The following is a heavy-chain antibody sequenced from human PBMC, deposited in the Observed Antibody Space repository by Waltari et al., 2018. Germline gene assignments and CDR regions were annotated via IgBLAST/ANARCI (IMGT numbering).Heavy chain of an antibody. V-gene: IGHV6-1*01. Sequence: QVQLQQSGPGLVKPSQSLSLTCAISGDSVSSNSVAWTCIRQSPSRGLEWLGRTYFRSKWYNDYAVSVKSRITINPDTSKNHFSLQLNSVTPEDTAVYYCARAQIYYDLNMDVWGQGTTVTVSS. CDR1: GDSVSSNSVA. D-gene: IGHD3-3*01. CDR2: TYFRSKWYN. CDR3: ARAQIYYDLNMDV. J-gene: IGHJ6*02.